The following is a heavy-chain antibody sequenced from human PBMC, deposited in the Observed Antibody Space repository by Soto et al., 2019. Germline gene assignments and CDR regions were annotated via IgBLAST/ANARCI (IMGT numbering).Heavy chain of an antibody. CDR2: ISYDGSNK. Sequence: GGSLRLSCAASGFTFSSYGMHWVRQAPGMGLEWVAVISYDGSNKYYADSVKGRFTISRDNSKNTLYLQMNSLRAEDTAVYYCAKPVVPAAIPSHYYYGMDVWGQGTTVTVSS. CDR3: AKPVVPAAIPSHYYYGMDV. D-gene: IGHD2-2*02. CDR1: GFTFSSYG. V-gene: IGHV3-30*18. J-gene: IGHJ6*02.